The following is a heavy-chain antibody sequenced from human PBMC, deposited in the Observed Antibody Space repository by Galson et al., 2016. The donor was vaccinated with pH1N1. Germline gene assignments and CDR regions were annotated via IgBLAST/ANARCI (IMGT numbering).Heavy chain of an antibody. J-gene: IGHJ4*02. CDR3: AKNQETRGGDCYWCSGFDY. V-gene: IGHV3-30*02. D-gene: IGHD2-21*02. CDR1: GFTFSSYG. CDR2: IRYDGSNK. Sequence: SLRLSCAASGFTFSSYGMHWVRQAPGKGLEWVAFIRYDGSNKYYADSVKGRFTISRDSSKNTLYLQMSSLRAEDTAVYYCAKNQETRGGDCYWCSGFDYWGQGTLVTVSS.